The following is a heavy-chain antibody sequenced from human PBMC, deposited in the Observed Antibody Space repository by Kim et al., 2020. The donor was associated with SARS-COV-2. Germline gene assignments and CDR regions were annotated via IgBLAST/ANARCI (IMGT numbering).Heavy chain of an antibody. J-gene: IGHJ4*02. Sequence: SETLSLTCTVSGGSISSYYWSWIRQPPGKGLEWIGYIYYSGSTNYNPSLKSRVTISVDTSKNQFSLKLSSVTAADTAVYYCARMAPGIFLYYFDYWGQGTLVTVSS. CDR2: IYYSGST. D-gene: IGHD3-3*01. CDR3: ARMAPGIFLYYFDY. V-gene: IGHV4-59*13. CDR1: GGSISSYY.